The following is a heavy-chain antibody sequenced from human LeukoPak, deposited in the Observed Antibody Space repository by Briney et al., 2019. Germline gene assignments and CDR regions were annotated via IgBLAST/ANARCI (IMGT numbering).Heavy chain of an antibody. D-gene: IGHD4-17*01. J-gene: IGHJ4*02. CDR3: AVYGDYGTFDY. Sequence: GGSLRLSCAASGFTFSSYWMSWVRQAPGKGLEWVANIKQDGSEKHYVDSVKGRFTISRDNTENSLHLQMNSLRAEDTAVYYCAVYGDYGTFDYWGQGTLVTVSS. CDR2: IKQDGSEK. CDR1: GFTFSSYW. V-gene: IGHV3-7*03.